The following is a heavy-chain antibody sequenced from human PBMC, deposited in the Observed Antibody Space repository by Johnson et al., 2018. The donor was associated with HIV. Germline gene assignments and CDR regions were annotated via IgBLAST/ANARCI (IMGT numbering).Heavy chain of an antibody. CDR2: IWADGSNT. J-gene: IGHJ3*02. Sequence: QVQLVESGGGVVQTGRSLRLSCASSGFSFSTYGMHWVRQAPGKGLEWVAIIWADGSNTYCADSVKGRFTISRDNSKNTLYLQMNSLRAEDTAVYYCAATPGIAAAGTGYAFDIWGQGTMVTVSS. V-gene: IGHV3-33*01. CDR1: GFSFSTYG. CDR3: AATPGIAAAGTGYAFDI. D-gene: IGHD6-13*01.